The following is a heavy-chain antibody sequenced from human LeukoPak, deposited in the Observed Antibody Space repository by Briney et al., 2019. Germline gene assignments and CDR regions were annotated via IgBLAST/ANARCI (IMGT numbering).Heavy chain of an antibody. J-gene: IGHJ4*02. V-gene: IGHV3-9*01. D-gene: IGHD5-12*01. CDR2: ISWNSGSI. CDR3: AKSFGGGYDESYYFDY. CDR1: GFTFEDYA. Sequence: GRSLRLSCAASGFTFEDYAMHWVRQAPGKGLEWVSGISWNSGSIGYADSVKGRFTISRDNAKNSLYLQMNSLRAEDTALYYCAKSFGGGYDESYYFDYWGQGTLVTVSS.